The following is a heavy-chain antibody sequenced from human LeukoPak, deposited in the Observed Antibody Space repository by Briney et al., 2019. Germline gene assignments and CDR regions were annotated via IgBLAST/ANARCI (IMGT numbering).Heavy chain of an antibody. CDR1: GFTFSSYW. CDR2: IKQDGSEK. D-gene: IGHD3-3*01. V-gene: IGHV3-7*01. J-gene: IGHJ6*02. CDR3: ARHLGVVMDYYYGMDV. Sequence: QPGGSLRLSCAASGFTFSSYWMSWVRQAPGKGLEWVANIKQDGSEKYYVDSVKGRFTISRDNAKNSLYQQMNSPRAEDTAVYYCARHLGVVMDYYYGMDVWGQGTTVTVSS.